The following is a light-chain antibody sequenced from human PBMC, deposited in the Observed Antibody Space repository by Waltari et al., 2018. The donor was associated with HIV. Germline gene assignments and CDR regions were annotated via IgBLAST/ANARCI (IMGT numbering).Light chain of an antibody. CDR3: QQYYSPPPT. Sequence: DVVMTQSPDALAVSLGERATINCKATHSVFYTPNAKNYIAWYQQRPGQAPKLLIYWAATREFGVSARFSGSGSGTNFTLTITSLQAEDGAVYYCQQYYSPPPTFGQGTKVEIK. J-gene: IGKJ1*01. CDR2: WAA. V-gene: IGKV4-1*01. CDR1: HSVFYTPNAKNY.